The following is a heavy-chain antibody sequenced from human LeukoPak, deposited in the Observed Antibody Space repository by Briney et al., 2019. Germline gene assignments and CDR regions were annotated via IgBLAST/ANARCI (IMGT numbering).Heavy chain of an antibody. J-gene: IGHJ4*02. CDR3: ARDSPGYSFDY. CDR2: ISTSGNTI. D-gene: IGHD5-18*01. CDR1: GFIFSGYE. V-gene: IGHV3-48*03. Sequence: QSGGSLRLSCAASGFIFSGYEMHWVRQAPGKGLEWVSFISTSGNTIYYADSVKGRFTFSRDNARNSLYLQMNSLRAEDTAVYYCARDSPGYSFDYWGQGTLVTVSS.